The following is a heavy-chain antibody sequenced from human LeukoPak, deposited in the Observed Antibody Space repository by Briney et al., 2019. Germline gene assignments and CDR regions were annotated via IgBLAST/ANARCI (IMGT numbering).Heavy chain of an antibody. D-gene: IGHD6-19*01. CDR3: ATVAGSVDY. Sequence: GGPLRLSCAASGFTFSSYEMNWVRQVPGKGLVWVSRINNDGSSTSYADSVKGRFTISRDNAKNTLYLQMNSLRAEDTAVYYCATVAGSVDYWGQGTLVTVSS. CDR1: GFTFSSYE. CDR2: INNDGSST. V-gene: IGHV3-74*01. J-gene: IGHJ4*02.